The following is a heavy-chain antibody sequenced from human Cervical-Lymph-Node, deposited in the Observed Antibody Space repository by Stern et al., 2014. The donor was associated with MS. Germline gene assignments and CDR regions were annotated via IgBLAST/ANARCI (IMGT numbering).Heavy chain of an antibody. Sequence: DQLVESGAEVKKPGSSVKVSCKASGGTFSNYAISWVRQAPGQGLEWMGGIIPILGTPNYAQRFQGRVTITADQSTSTAYMELSSLTSEDTAVYYCARGAGDGYILRRFHHYGLGVWGQGTTVTVSS. CDR3: ARGAGDGYILRRFHHYGLGV. D-gene: IGHD5-24*01. J-gene: IGHJ6*02. CDR1: GGTFSNYA. CDR2: IIPILGTP. V-gene: IGHV1-69*01.